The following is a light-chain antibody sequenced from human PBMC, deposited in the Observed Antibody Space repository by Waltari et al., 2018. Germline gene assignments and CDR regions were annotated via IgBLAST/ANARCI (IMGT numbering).Light chain of an antibody. CDR3: QQYYSTLYT. Sequence: DIVMTQSPASLVVSLGERATINCKSSQSVLYSSNNPNYLAWYQQKPGQRPKLLIYWASTRESGVPDRFSGSGSGTDFTLTISSLQAEDVAVYYCQQYYSTLYTFGQGTKLEIK. CDR2: WAS. V-gene: IGKV4-1*01. CDR1: QSVLYSSNNPNY. J-gene: IGKJ2*01.